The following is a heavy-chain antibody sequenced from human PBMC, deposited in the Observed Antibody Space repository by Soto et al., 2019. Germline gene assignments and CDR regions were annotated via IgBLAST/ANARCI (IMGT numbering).Heavy chain of an antibody. CDR1: SGSISSYY. CDR3: AAGHFWSGFCYNEIKWFDP. V-gene: IGHV4-59*01. Sequence: PSETLSLTCSVSSGSISSYYWSWIRRPPGKGLEWIGYVYYSGSTNYNPSLKSRVTISIDTSKNQFSLRLSSVTAADTAVYYCAAGHFWSGFCYNEIKWFDPWGQGTLVTVSS. CDR2: VYYSGST. J-gene: IGHJ5*02. D-gene: IGHD3-3*02.